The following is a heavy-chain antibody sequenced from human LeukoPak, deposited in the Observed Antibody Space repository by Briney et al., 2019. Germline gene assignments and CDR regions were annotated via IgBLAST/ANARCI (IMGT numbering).Heavy chain of an antibody. CDR1: GGSISSYY. D-gene: IGHD6-13*01. Sequence: SETLSLTCTVSGGSISSYYWSWIGQPAGKGLEWIGRIYTSGSTNYNPSLKSRVTMSVDTSKNQFSLKLSSVTAADTAVYYCARVPYSTTTQSYYYYYYMDVWGKGTTVTVSS. CDR3: ARVPYSTTTQSYYYYYYMDV. V-gene: IGHV4-4*07. CDR2: IYTSGST. J-gene: IGHJ6*03.